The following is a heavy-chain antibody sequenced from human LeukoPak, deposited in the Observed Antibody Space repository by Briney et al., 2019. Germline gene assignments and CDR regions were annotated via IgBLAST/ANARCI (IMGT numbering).Heavy chain of an antibody. J-gene: IGHJ4*02. Sequence: GESLKISCKGSGYSFTSYWIGWVRQVPGKGLEWMGIICPGDSDTAYSPSFQGQVTVSADKSITTAYLQWSSLKASDTAMYYCARRGRYSYGSYFDYWGQGTLVTVSS. CDR1: GYSFTSYW. D-gene: IGHD5-18*01. CDR3: ARRGRYSYGSYFDY. CDR2: ICPGDSDT. V-gene: IGHV5-51*01.